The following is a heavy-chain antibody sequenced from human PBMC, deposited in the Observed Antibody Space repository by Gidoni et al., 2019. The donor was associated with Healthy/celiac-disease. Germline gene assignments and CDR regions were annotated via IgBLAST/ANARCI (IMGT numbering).Heavy chain of an antibody. CDR2: INWDVCST. CDR3: ARSYDSSGYHSKVAFDY. J-gene: IGHJ4*02. D-gene: IGHD3-22*01. Sequence: EVQLVESGGVVVQPGGSLRLACADSGFTFSVYAMYWVRPAPVKGLECVSLINWDVCSTYYASSVKGRFTISRDNSKNSLYLQMNSLRAEDTALYYCARSYDSSGYHSKVAFDYWGQGTLVTVSS. CDR1: GFTFSVYA. V-gene: IGHV3-43D*03.